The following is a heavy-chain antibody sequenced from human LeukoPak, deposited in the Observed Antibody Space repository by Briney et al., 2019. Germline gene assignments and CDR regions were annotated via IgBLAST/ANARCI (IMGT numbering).Heavy chain of an antibody. CDR2: IYSGGST. Sequence: GGSLRLSCAASGFTVSSNYMSWVRQAPGKGLEWVSVIYSGGSTYYADSVKGRFTISRDNSKNTLFLQMNGLRAEDTAVYYCVRDGGTRLKYSYGYGDYWGQGTLVTVSS. J-gene: IGHJ4*02. CDR3: VRDGGTRLKYSYGYGDY. CDR1: GFTVSSNY. V-gene: IGHV3-53*01. D-gene: IGHD5-18*01.